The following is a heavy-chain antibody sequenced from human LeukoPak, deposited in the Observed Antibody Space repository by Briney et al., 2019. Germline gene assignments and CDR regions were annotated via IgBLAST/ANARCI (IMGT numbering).Heavy chain of an antibody. CDR3: AREEYGSRDL. J-gene: IGHJ5*02. CDR1: GFTFSSYS. CDR2: ISGNSKNT. V-gene: IGHV3-21*01. D-gene: IGHD3-10*01. Sequence: PGGSLRLSCAASGFTFSSYSMNWVRQVPGEGLKWVASISGNSKNTYYAVSVKGRFTISRDNAKNSLYLQMNSLRTEDTAIYYCAREEYGSRDLWGQGTLVTVSS.